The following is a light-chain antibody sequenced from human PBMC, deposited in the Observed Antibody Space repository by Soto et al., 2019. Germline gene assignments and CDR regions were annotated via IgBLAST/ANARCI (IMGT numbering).Light chain of an antibody. J-gene: IGLJ1*01. CDR3: SSYTSITTSV. CDR1: SSDVGGYNY. Sequence: QSVLTQPASVSGSPGQSITISCTGTSSDVGGYNYVSWYQQHPGKAPKLMVYEVSNRPSGVSNRFSGSKSGNTASLTISRLQAEDEADYYCSSYTSITTSVFGTGTKLTVL. V-gene: IGLV2-14*01. CDR2: EVS.